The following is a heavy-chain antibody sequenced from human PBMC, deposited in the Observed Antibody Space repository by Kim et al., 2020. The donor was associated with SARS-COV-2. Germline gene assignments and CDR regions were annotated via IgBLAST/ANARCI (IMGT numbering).Heavy chain of an antibody. CDR1: GDTFKTLT. V-gene: IGHV1-69*13. CDR2: ILPIFGTP. J-gene: IGHJ5*02. CDR3: ARKSSGYYWFDP. Sequence: SVKVSCKASGDTFKTLTIAWMRQVPGQGPEWMGWILPIFGTPSYSQKFQDRITITADEPTSTVYLELSSLTSEDTAVYYCARKSSGYYWFDPWGQGTLVTVSS. D-gene: IGHD3-22*01.